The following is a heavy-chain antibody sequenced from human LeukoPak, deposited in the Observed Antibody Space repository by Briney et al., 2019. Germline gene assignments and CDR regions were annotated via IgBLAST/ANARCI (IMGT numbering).Heavy chain of an antibody. V-gene: IGHV4-30-2*01. Sequence: SQTLSLTCAVSGGSISSGGYSWSWIRQPPGKGLEWIGYIYHSGSTYYNPSLKSRVTISVDRSKNQFSLKLSSVTAADTAVYYCARGGLAHHFDYWGQGTLVTVSS. CDR1: GGSISSGGYS. J-gene: IGHJ4*02. CDR3: ARGGLAHHFDY. CDR2: IYHSGST.